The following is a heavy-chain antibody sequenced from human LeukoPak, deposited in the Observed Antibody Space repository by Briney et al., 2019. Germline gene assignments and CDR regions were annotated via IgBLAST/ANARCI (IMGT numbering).Heavy chain of an antibody. CDR2: IKSKTDGGTT. CDR1: GFIFSNAW. D-gene: IGHD3-10*01. J-gene: IGHJ4*02. CDR3: ARTTTPHYYGSGSYALGY. Sequence: GGSLRLSCAASGFIFSNAWMSWVRQAPGKGLEWVGRIKSKTDGGTTDYAAPVKGRFTISRDDSKTALYLQMNSLKTEDTAVYYCARTTTPHYYGSGSYALGYWGQGTLVTVPS. V-gene: IGHV3-15*01.